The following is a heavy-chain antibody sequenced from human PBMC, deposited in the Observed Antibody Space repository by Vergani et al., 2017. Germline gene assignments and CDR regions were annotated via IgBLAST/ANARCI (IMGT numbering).Heavy chain of an antibody. CDR2: LTGGGGST. CDR1: GFTFSTYA. J-gene: IGHJ4*02. D-gene: IGHD1-26*01. Sequence: EVQLLESGGSLKQPGGSVRLSCAASGFTFSTYAMHWVRQAPGKGLEWVSALTGGGGSTYYADSVQGRFTISRDNAKNSLYLQMNSLRAEDTAVYYCVKDHMGASFVGTNHNDYWGQGTLVTVSS. CDR3: VKDHMGASFVGTNHNDY. V-gene: IGHV3-23*01.